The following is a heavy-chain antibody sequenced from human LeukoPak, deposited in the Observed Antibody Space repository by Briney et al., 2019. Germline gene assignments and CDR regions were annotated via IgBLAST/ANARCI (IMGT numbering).Heavy chain of an antibody. CDR3: AREEERITGTTGEDY. CDR2: ISYDGSNK. CDR1: GFTFSSYA. D-gene: IGHD1-7*01. Sequence: SGGSLRLSCAASGFTFSSYAMHWVRQAPGKGLEWVAVISYDGSNKYYADSVKGRFTISRDNSKNTLYLQMNSLRAEDTAVYYCAREEERITGTTGEDYWGQGTLVTVSS. J-gene: IGHJ4*02. V-gene: IGHV3-30-3*01.